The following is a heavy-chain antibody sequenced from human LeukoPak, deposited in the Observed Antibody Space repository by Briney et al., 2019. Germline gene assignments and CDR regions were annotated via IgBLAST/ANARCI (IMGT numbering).Heavy chain of an antibody. CDR2: IYTSGST. CDR3: ARHPRNRSGGYRSYYAFDY. V-gene: IGHV4-61*02. CDR1: GGSISSGFYY. D-gene: IGHD1-26*01. J-gene: IGHJ4*02. Sequence: PSETLSLTCTVSGGSISSGFYYWSWIRQPAGKGLEWIGRIYTSGSTNYNPSLKSRVTISVDTSKNQFSLKLSSVTAADTAVYYCARHPRNRSGGYRSYYAFDYWGQGTLVTVSS.